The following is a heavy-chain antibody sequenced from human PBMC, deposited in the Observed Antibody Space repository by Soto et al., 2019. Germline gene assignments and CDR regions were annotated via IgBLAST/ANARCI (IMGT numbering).Heavy chain of an antibody. J-gene: IGHJ5*02. V-gene: IGHV4-61*01. CDR1: GDSLSSGLYY. D-gene: IGHD1-26*01. CDR2: ISHLGSS. Sequence: SETLSLTCAVSGDSLSSGLYYWTWIRQPPGKGLEWIGYISHLGSSKYNPSLNSRATISLDTSKSQFSLRLTSVTAADTAVYFCARESVVGATRFDHWGHGTLVTVSS. CDR3: ARESVVGATRFDH.